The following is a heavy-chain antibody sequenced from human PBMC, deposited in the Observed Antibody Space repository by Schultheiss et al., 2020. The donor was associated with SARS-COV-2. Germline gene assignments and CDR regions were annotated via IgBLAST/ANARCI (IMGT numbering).Heavy chain of an antibody. Sequence: GGSLRLSCAASGFTFSSYGMHWVRQAPGKGLEWVAVIWYDGSEQYYADSVRGRFTISRDNSKNTVYLHMNSLRAEDTAVYYCARRNRRVYNYYGMDVWGQGTTVTVSS. CDR3: ARRNRRVYNYYGMDV. CDR1: GFTFSSYG. V-gene: IGHV3-33*01. D-gene: IGHD2/OR15-2a*01. J-gene: IGHJ6*02. CDR2: IWYDGSEQ.